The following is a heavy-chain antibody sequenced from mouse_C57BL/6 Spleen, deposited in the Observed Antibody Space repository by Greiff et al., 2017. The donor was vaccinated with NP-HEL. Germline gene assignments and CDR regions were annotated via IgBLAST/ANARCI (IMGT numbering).Heavy chain of an antibody. CDR2: ISYDGSN. CDR1: GYSITSGYY. J-gene: IGHJ2*01. CDR3: ARSDWGLDY. Sequence: EVKVEESGPGLVKPSQSLSLTCSVTGYSITSGYYWNWIRQFPGNKLEWMGYISYDGSNNYNPSLKNRISNTRDTSKNQFFLKLNSVTTEDTATYYCARSDWGLDYWGQGTTLTVSS. D-gene: IGHD4-1*01. V-gene: IGHV3-6*01.